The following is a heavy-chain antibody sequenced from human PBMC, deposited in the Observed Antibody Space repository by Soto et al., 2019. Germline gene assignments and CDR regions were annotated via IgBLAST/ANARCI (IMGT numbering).Heavy chain of an antibody. CDR3: ARSRIMTEFNDYGGNYNGFDI. Sequence: QVQLVQSGPEVRKSGSSVRVSCKATGGTVSSHAVSWVRLAPGQGLEWIGGIIPMFGTPTYAQKFQGGVSISADESTSTVFLDLSSLRSEDTAVYYCARSRIMTEFNDYGGNYNGFDIWGQGTMVTVSS. J-gene: IGHJ3*02. CDR1: GGTVSSHA. V-gene: IGHV1-69*01. CDR2: IIPMFGTP. D-gene: IGHD3-16*01.